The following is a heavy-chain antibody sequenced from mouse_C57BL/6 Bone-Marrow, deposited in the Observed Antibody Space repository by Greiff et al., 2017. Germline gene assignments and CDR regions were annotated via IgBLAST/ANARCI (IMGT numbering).Heavy chain of an antibody. V-gene: IGHV1-64*01. CDR1: GYTFTSYW. D-gene: IGHD4-1*01. J-gene: IGHJ3*01. CDR2: IHPNSGST. Sequence: QVHVKQPGAELVKPGASVKLSCKASGYTFTSYWMHWVKQRPGQGLEWIGMIHPNSGSTNYNEKFKSKATLTVDKSSSTAYMQLSSLTSEDSAVYYCVTGTFAYWGQGTLGTVSA. CDR3: VTGTFAY.